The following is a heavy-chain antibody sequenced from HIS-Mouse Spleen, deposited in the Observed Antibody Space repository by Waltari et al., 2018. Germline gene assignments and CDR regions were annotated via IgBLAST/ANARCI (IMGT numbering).Heavy chain of an antibody. CDR3: AKASSGWLDY. V-gene: IGHV3-30*18. Sequence: QVQLVESGGGVVQPGRSLRLSCAASGFTFSSYGMHWVRKAPGKGMGGLAVIYYDGSNKDYADSVKGRFTSSRDNSKNTLYLQMNSLRAEDTAVYYCAKASSGWLDYWGQGTLVTVSS. CDR2: IYYDGSNK. CDR1: GFTFSSYG. D-gene: IGHD6-19*01. J-gene: IGHJ4*02.